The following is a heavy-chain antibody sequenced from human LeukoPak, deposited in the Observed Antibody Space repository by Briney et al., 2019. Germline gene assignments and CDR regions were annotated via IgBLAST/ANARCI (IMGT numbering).Heavy chain of an antibody. Sequence: GGCPRLSCAASGVTVSSDYMIRGRQAPGKGLEWGSVICCQGSTYYADSVKGRFTISRDNSKNTLYLQMNRLRAEDTAVYYCASDSRVWYRVYWGQDPGDTLSS. CDR3: ASDSRVWYRVY. V-gene: IGHV3-53*01. J-gene: IGHJ1*01. CDR1: GVTVSSDY. D-gene: IGHD6-19*01. CDR2: ICCQGST.